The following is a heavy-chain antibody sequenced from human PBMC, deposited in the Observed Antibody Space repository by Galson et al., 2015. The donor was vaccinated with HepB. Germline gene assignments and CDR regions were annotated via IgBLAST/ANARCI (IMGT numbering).Heavy chain of an antibody. CDR1: GGSISSYY. V-gene: IGHV4-59*01. Sequence: ETLSLTCTVSGGSISSYYWSWIRQPPGKGLEWIGYIYYSGSTNYNPSLKSRVTISVDTSKNQFSLKLSSVTAADTAVYYCARAYSRWTIDHWGQGTLVTVSS. D-gene: IGHD6-13*01. CDR2: IYYSGST. J-gene: IGHJ4*02. CDR3: ARAYSRWTIDH.